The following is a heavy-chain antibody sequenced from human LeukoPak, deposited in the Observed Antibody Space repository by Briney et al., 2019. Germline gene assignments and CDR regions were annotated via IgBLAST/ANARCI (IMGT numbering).Heavy chain of an antibody. V-gene: IGHV3-48*03. CDR2: ISSSGSTI. J-gene: IGHJ3*02. D-gene: IGHD3-22*01. Sequence: GGSLRLSCAASGFTFSSYEMNWVRQAPGKGLEWVSYISSSGSTIYYADSVKGRFTISRDNAKNSLYLQMNSLRAEDTAVYYCARDRGYYYDSSGPSDAFDIWGQGTMVTVSS. CDR3: ARDRGYYYDSSGPSDAFDI. CDR1: GFTFSSYE.